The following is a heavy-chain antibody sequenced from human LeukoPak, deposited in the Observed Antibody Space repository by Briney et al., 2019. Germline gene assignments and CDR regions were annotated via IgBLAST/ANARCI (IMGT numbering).Heavy chain of an antibody. Sequence: GGSLRLSCAASGFTFSSYSMNWVRQAPGKGLEWVSSISSSSSYIYYADSVKGRFTISRDNAKNSLYLQMNSLRAEDTAVYYCAKDQLYSGYGAFDYWGQGTLVTVSS. CDR3: AKDQLYSGYGAFDY. V-gene: IGHV3-21*01. D-gene: IGHD5-12*01. CDR2: ISSSSSYI. CDR1: GFTFSSYS. J-gene: IGHJ4*02.